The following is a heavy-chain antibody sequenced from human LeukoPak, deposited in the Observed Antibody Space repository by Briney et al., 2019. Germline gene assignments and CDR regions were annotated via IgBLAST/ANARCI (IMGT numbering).Heavy chain of an antibody. J-gene: IGHJ4*02. D-gene: IGHD1-14*01. CDR2: INHIGST. CDR3: ARDNRFPRRNFDY. CDR1: GGSFSGYY. Sequence: SETLSLTCAVYGGSFSGYYWSWIRQPPGKGLDLIGEINHIGSTNCNPTLKSRVTISVDTSKNQFSLKLSSVTAADTAVYYCARDNRFPRRNFDYWGQGTPVTVSS. V-gene: IGHV4-34*01.